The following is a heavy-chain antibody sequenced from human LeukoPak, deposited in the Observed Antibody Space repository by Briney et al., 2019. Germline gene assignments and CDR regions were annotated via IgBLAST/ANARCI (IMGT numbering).Heavy chain of an antibody. CDR2: INPSGGST. Sequence: ASVKVSCKASGYTFTSYYMHWVRQAPGQGLEWMGIINPSGGSTSYAQKFQGRVTMTRDTSTSTVYMELSRLRSDDTAVYYCARLTLRYDAFDIWGQGTMVTVSS. J-gene: IGHJ3*02. CDR3: ARLTLRYDAFDI. D-gene: IGHD4-17*01. CDR1: GYTFTSYY. V-gene: IGHV1-46*01.